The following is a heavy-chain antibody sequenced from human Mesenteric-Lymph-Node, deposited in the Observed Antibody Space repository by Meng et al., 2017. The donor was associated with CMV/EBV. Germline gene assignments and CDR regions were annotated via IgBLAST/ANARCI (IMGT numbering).Heavy chain of an antibody. D-gene: IGHD6-19*01. J-gene: IGHJ4*02. Sequence: ASVKVSCKASEYTFTDYFIHWVRQAPGQGLEWMGWMRPVTGDTNYGQKFQGRVTMTRDTSISTAYMELSSLISDDTAVYYCARSGAVAGHYYFDYWGQGTLVTVSS. CDR2: MRPVTGDT. CDR1: EYTFTDYF. V-gene: IGHV1-2*02. CDR3: ARSGAVAGHYYFDY.